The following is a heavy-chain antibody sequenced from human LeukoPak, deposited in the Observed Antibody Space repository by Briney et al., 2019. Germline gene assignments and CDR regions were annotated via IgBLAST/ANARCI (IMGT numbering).Heavy chain of an antibody. D-gene: IGHD3-22*01. J-gene: IGHJ4*02. CDR1: GFIFSSYW. CDR3: ERGGPTGGDSSGYRSLDY. Sequence: GGSLRLSCAASGFIFSSYWMHWVRHAPGKGLEWVANIKQDGSEKYYVDSVKGRFTISRDNAQNSLDLQMNSLRVEDTAVYYCERGGPTGGDSSGYRSLDYWGQGTLVTVSS. CDR2: IKQDGSEK. V-gene: IGHV3-7*01.